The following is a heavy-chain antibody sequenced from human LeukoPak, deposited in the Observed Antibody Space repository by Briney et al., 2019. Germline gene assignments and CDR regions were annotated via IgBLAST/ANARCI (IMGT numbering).Heavy chain of an antibody. V-gene: IGHV4-34*01. CDR3: ARVGGTVVTRGNWFDP. Sequence: SETLSLTCAVYGGSFSGYYWSWIRQPPGKGLEWIGEINHSGSTNYNPPLKSRVTISVDTSKNQFSLKLSSVTAADTAVYYCARVGGTVVTRGNWFDPWGQGTLVTVSS. CDR1: GGSFSGYY. CDR2: INHSGST. J-gene: IGHJ5*02. D-gene: IGHD4-23*01.